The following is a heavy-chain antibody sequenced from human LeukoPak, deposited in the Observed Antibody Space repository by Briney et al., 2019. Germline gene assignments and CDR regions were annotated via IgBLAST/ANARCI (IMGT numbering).Heavy chain of an antibody. CDR1: GFTFSSYA. CDR3: AKWGDYDILTGYYDSDY. V-gene: IGHV3-23*01. D-gene: IGHD3-9*01. CDR2: ISGSGGTT. Sequence: GGSLRLSCAASGFTFSSYAMSWVRQAPGKGLEWVSAISGSGGTTYYADSVKGRFTISRDNSKNTLYLQMNSLRAEDTAVYYCAKWGDYDILTGYYDSDYWGQGTLVTVSS. J-gene: IGHJ4*02.